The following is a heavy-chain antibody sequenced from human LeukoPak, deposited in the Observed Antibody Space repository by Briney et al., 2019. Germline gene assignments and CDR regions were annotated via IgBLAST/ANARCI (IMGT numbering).Heavy chain of an antibody. V-gene: IGHV3-23*01. CDR3: AKSSPMTMVQGANDY. CDR1: GFTFSSYA. Sequence: PGGSLRLSCAASGFTFSSYAMSWVRQAPGKGLEWVSSISGSGDSTYYADSVKGRFTISRDDSVNTLYLQMNSLRAEDTAVYYCAKSSPMTMVQGANDYWGQGTLVTVSS. J-gene: IGHJ4*02. CDR2: ISGSGDST. D-gene: IGHD3-10*01.